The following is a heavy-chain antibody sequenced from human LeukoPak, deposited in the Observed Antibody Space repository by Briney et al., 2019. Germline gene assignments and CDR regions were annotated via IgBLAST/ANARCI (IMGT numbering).Heavy chain of an antibody. Sequence: SQTLSLTCAISGDSVSSNSAAWNWIRQSPSRGLEWLGRTYYRSKWYNDCAVSVKSRITINPDTSKNQFSLQLNSVTPEDTAVYYCARDLWYCSGGSCYSSAFDIWGQGTMVTVSS. V-gene: IGHV6-1*01. CDR3: ARDLWYCSGGSCYSSAFDI. D-gene: IGHD2-15*01. CDR1: GDSVSSNSAA. CDR2: TYYRSKWYN. J-gene: IGHJ3*02.